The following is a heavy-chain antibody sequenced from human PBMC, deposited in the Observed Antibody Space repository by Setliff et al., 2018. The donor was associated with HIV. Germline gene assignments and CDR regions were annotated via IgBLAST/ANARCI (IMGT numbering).Heavy chain of an antibody. CDR1: GYSISSGYY. Sequence: PSETLSLTCAVSGYSISSGYYWGWIRQPPGKGLEWIGSMYHSGSTYYNPSLKSRVTISVDTSKNYFSLKLSYVTAVDTAVYYCARQMPGVRGVIVASIDYWGQGTLVTVSS. CDR2: MYHSGST. D-gene: IGHD3-10*01. V-gene: IGHV4-38-2*01. CDR3: ARQMPGVRGVIVASIDY. J-gene: IGHJ4*02.